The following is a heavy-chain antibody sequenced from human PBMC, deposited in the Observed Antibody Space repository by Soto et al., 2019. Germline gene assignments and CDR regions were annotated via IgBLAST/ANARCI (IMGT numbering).Heavy chain of an antibody. D-gene: IGHD3-3*01. CDR2: IYYSGST. V-gene: IGHV4-31*03. CDR3: ASDYDFWSGYYSA. CDR1: GGSISSVGYY. Sequence: QVQLQESGPGLVKPSQTLSLTCTVSGGSISSVGYYWSWIRQHPGKGLEWIGYIYYSGSTYYNPSLKSRVTISVDTSKNQFSLKLSSVTAADTAVYYCASDYDFWSGYYSAWGQGTPVTVSS. J-gene: IGHJ5*02.